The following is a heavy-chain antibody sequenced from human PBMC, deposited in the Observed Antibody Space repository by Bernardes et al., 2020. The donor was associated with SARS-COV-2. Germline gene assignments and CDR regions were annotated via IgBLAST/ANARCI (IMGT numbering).Heavy chain of an antibody. CDR3: ARCTTSSCYRAVVDY. CDR1: GYTFTSYG. CDR2: ISAYSGTT. Sequence: AALQVYCKASGYTFTSYGISWVRQAPGQGLEWMGWISAYSGTTTYAHNLRGRVSMTTDTSTSTAYMELRSLRSDDTAVYYCARCTTSSCYRAVVDYWGQGTLVTVAS. D-gene: IGHD2-2*01. J-gene: IGHJ4*02. V-gene: IGHV1-18*04.